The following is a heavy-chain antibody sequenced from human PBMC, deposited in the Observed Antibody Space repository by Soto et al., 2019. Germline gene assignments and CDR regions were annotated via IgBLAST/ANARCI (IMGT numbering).Heavy chain of an antibody. V-gene: IGHV4-39*07. CDR1: GGSISSTRFH. J-gene: IGHJ5*02. Sequence: SGTLSLTCAVSGGSISSTRFHWGWNRQPPGKGLEWIGYIYYSGSTYYSPSLKSRVTISVDTSKNQFSLKLSSVTAADTAVYYCARYCSGGSCYLDPWGQGTLVTVSS. D-gene: IGHD2-15*01. CDR2: IYYSGST. CDR3: ARYCSGGSCYLDP.